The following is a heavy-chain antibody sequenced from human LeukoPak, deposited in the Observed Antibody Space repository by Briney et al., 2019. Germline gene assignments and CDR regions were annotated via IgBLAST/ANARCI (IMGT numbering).Heavy chain of an antibody. CDR3: ARSFTVTTTFYFQH. J-gene: IGHJ1*01. Sequence: PSETLSLTCAVYGGSFSGYYWSWIRQPPGKGLEWIGEINHSGSTNYNPSLKSRVTISVDTSKNQFSLKLSSVTAADTAVYYCARSFTVTTTFYFQHWGQGTLVTVSS. V-gene: IGHV4-34*01. D-gene: IGHD4-17*01. CDR1: GGSFSGYY. CDR2: INHSGST.